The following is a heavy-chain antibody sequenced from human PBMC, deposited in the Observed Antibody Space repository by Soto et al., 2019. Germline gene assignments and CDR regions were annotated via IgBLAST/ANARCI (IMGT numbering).Heavy chain of an antibody. J-gene: IGHJ5*02. Sequence: PSETLSLTCTVSGGSISSYYWSWIRQPPGKGLEWIGYIYYSGSTNYNPSLKSRVTISVDTSKNQFSLKLSSVTAADTAVYYCARLHSGSYYGDWFDPWGQGTLVTVSS. CDR2: IYYSGST. D-gene: IGHD1-26*01. CDR3: ARLHSGSYYGDWFDP. V-gene: IGHV4-59*08. CDR1: GGSISSYY.